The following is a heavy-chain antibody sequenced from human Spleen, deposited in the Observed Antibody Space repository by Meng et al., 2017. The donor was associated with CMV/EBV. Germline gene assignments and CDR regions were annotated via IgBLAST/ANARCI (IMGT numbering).Heavy chain of an antibody. V-gene: IGHV4-34*01. D-gene: IGHD5-24*01. CDR2: INPSGST. CDR1: GGSFSGYY. CDR3: ARDGDGYPTDY. J-gene: IGHJ4*02. Sequence: QVPLQQWGGGLLKPSETLALTCAVYGGSFSGYYWSWIRQPPGKGLEWIGEINPSGSTNYNPSLKSRVTISVDTSKNQFSLKLSSVTAADTAVYYCARDGDGYPTDYWGQGTLVTVSS.